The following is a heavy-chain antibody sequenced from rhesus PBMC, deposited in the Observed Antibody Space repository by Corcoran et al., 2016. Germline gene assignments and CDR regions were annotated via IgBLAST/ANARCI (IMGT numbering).Heavy chain of an antibody. CDR3: AKVAGRYYYGSGYYDY. D-gene: IGHD3-28*01. J-gene: IGHJ4*01. CDR1: GYSFTSYW. V-gene: IGHV5-2*01. Sequence: EVQLVQSGAEVKRPGESLKISCKTSGYSFTSYWLSWVRHKPGKGLEWMGAIDPTDTDTRYSPSFQDQVTISADKSISTAYLQWSSLKASYSATYYCAKVAGRYYYGSGYYDYWGQGVLVTVSS. CDR2: IDPTDTDT.